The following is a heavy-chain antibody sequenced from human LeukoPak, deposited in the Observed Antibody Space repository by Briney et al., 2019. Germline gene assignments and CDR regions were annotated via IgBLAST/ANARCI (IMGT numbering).Heavy chain of an antibody. CDR3: ASQTEDDYYYYGMDV. CDR1: GGSISSYY. V-gene: IGHV4-59*01. Sequence: SETLSLTCTVSGGSISSYYWSWIRQPPGKGLEWIGYIYYSGSTNYNPSLKSRVTISVDTPKKQFSLKLSSVTAADTAVYYCASQTEDDYYYYGMDVWGQGTTVTVSS. J-gene: IGHJ6*02. CDR2: IYYSGST.